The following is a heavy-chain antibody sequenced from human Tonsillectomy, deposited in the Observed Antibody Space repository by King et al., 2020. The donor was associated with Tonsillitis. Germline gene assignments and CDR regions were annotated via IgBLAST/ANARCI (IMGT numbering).Heavy chain of an antibody. J-gene: IGHJ4*02. Sequence: VQLVESGAEVKKPGASVKVSSKASGYIFTDDYMHWVRQAPGQGLEWMGWINPNSGGTNYAQKFQGRVTMTRDTSISTAYMELSRLRSDDTAVFYCATYNVEVAGFDYWGQGTLVTVSS. V-gene: IGHV1-2*02. CDR2: INPNSGGT. D-gene: IGHD6-19*01. CDR3: ATYNVEVAGFDY. CDR1: GYIFTDDY.